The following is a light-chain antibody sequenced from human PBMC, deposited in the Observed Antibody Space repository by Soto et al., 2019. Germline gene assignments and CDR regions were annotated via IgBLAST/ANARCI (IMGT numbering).Light chain of an antibody. CDR1: QSVSSY. J-gene: IGKJ5*01. Sequence: LTLAPATLCGAPRYIATLSFRASQSVSSYLAWYQQKPGQAPRLLIYDASNRATGTPARFSGSGSGTDFTLTISSLEPEDFAVYYCQQPSYRIIRFGHRTRLDIK. V-gene: IGKV3-11*01. CDR2: DAS. CDR3: QQPSYRIIR.